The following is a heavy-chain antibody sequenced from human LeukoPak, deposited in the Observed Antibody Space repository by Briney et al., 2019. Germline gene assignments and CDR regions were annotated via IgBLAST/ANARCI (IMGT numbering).Heavy chain of an antibody. J-gene: IGHJ4*02. CDR3: ARAFSSVNWNAFDY. CDR1: GFIFSSYS. CDR2: ISTDGSNT. Sequence: GGSLRLSCAASGFIFSSYSMHWVRQAPGKGLVWVARISTDGSNTGHADSVKGRFTISRDNAKDTLYLQMNSLRAEDTAVYYCARAFSSVNWNAFDYWGQGTLVTVSS. D-gene: IGHD1-1*01. V-gene: IGHV3-74*01.